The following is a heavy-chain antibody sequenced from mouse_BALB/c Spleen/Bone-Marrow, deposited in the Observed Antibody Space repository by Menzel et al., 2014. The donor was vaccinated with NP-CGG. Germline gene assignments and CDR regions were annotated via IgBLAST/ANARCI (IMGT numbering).Heavy chain of an antibody. D-gene: IGHD3-1*01. Sequence: QVQLQQPEPGLVAPSQSLSITCTVSGFSLTGYGVNWVRQPPGKGLEWLGMIWGDGSTDYNSALKSRLSISKDNSKSQVFLKMNSLQTDDTARYYCARQLGHYAMDYWGQGTSVTVSS. CDR3: ARQLGHYAMDY. V-gene: IGHV2-6-7*01. J-gene: IGHJ4*01. CDR2: IWGDGST. CDR1: GFSLTGYG.